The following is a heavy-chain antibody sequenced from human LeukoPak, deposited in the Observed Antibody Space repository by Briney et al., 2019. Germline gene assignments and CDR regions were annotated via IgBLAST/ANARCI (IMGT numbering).Heavy chain of an antibody. CDR1: GGSISSYY. V-gene: IGHV4-59*01. J-gene: IGHJ4*01. CDR3: ARDKVVAGIDQ. D-gene: IGHD6-19*01. CDR2: IYYSGTT. Sequence: PSETLSLTCTVSGGSISSYYWCWIWNRQQKGLGRTVYIYYSGTTNYNPSLKSRVAISVETCKNQSSPKLSSLTPADTAVYYCARDKVVAGIDQWGQGTLVTVSS.